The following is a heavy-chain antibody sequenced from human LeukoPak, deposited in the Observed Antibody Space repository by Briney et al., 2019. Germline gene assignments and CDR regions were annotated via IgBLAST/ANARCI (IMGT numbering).Heavy chain of an antibody. Sequence: GRSLRLSCAASGFTLDDYAMHWVRQAPGKGLEWASGISWNSGSIGYADSVKGRFTISRDNAKNSLYLQMNSLRAEDTALYYCAKDIGYSYGFYFQHWGQGTLVTVSS. CDR1: GFTLDDYA. J-gene: IGHJ1*01. V-gene: IGHV3-9*01. D-gene: IGHD5-18*01. CDR3: AKDIGYSYGFYFQH. CDR2: ISWNSGSI.